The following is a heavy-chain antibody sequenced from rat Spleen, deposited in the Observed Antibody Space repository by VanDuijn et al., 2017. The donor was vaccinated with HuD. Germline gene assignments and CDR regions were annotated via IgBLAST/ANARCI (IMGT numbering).Heavy chain of an antibody. CDR3: ATLGYYGGYWFAY. CDR2: IIYDGSRT. J-gene: IGHJ3*01. Sequence: EVQLVESGGGLVQPGRSLKLSCAASGFTFSDYNMAWVRQAPKKGLEWVATIIYDGSRTYYRDSVKGRFTISRDNAKSTLYLQMDSLRSEDTATYYCATLGYYGGYWFAYWGQGTLVTVSS. D-gene: IGHD1-11*01. V-gene: IGHV5S10*01. CDR1: GFTFSDYN.